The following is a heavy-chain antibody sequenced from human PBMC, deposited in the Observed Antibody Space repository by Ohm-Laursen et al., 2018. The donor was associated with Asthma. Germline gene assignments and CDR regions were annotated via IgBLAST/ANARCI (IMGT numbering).Heavy chain of an antibody. CDR2: INTNTGNP. Sequence: ASVKVSCKASGYTFTSYAMNWVRQAPGQGLEWMGWINTNTGNPTYAQGFIGRFVFSLDTSVSTAYLQISSLKAEDTAVYYCARDYEYYYGSGFDPWGQGTLVTVSS. V-gene: IGHV7-4-1*02. D-gene: IGHD3-10*01. CDR3: ARDYEYYYGSGFDP. J-gene: IGHJ5*02. CDR1: GYTFTSYA.